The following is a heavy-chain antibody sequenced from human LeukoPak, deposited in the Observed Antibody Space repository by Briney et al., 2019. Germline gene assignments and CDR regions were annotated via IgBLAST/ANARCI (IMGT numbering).Heavy chain of an antibody. CDR1: GFIFSSYA. D-gene: IGHD3-3*01. J-gene: IGHJ5*02. V-gene: IGHV3-23*01. Sequence: GGSLRLPCAASGFIFSSYAISWVRQAPGKGLEWVSGIRTSGDTFYADSVKGRFTISRDISKNTVYLQMNSLRAEDSAVYYCATLSYDVWTGINWFDPWGQGTLVTVSS. CDR3: ATLSYDVWTGINWFDP. CDR2: IRTSGDT.